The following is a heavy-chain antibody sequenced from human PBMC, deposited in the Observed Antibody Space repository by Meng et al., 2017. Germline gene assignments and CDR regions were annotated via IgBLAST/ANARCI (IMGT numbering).Heavy chain of an antibody. Sequence: GESLKISCAAFGFTFSRFDMHWVRQAPGKGLEWVSYISSSSNTIYYADSVKGRFTISRDNAKKSLYLQMNSLRAEDTAVYYCARGLFSTWSNVDFWGQGTLVTVSS. J-gene: IGHJ4*02. D-gene: IGHD6-13*01. CDR3: ARGLFSTWSNVDF. CDR1: GFTFSRFD. CDR2: ISSSSNTI. V-gene: IGHV3-48*03.